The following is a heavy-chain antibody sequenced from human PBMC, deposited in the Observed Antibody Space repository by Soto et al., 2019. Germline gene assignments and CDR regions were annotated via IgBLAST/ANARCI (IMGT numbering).Heavy chain of an antibody. D-gene: IGHD6-19*01. CDR2: IYYSGST. Sequence: PSETLSLTCTVSGGSISSGGYFWSWIRQHPGKGLEWIGFIYYSGSTYYNPSLKSRVTMSVDTSKNQFSLKLNSMTAADTAIYYCARVGGSGWNFDSWGQGILVTVS. J-gene: IGHJ4*02. CDR3: ARVGGSGWNFDS. V-gene: IGHV4-31*03. CDR1: GGSISSGGYF.